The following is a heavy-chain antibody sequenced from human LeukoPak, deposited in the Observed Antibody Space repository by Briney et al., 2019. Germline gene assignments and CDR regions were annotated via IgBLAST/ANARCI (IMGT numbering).Heavy chain of an antibody. CDR3: ARSTTVRGRYFDY. CDR1: GYIXXIYW. CDR2: IYPGDSDT. V-gene: IGHV5-51*01. J-gene: IGHJ4*02. Sequence: LKISCEGSGYIXXIYWIGWVXXMPGKGLXWMGIIYPGDSDTRYSPSLQGQVTISADKSSSTAYLQWSSLKASDTAMYYCARSTTVRGRYFDYWGQGTLVTVSS. D-gene: IGHD3-10*01.